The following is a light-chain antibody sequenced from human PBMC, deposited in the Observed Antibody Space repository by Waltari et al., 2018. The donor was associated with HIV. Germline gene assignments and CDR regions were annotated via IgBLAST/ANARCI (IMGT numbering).Light chain of an antibody. J-gene: IGLJ2*01. Sequence: QSVLTQSPSVSAAPGQRVTISCSGSSPNIGNNDVSWYQQLPGRAPKVLIYANDKRPSGIPNRFSGAKSVTSATLDITGLQTGDEADYYCATWHTSLRAHVVFGGGTKVTVL. CDR2: AND. CDR3: ATWHTSLRAHVV. V-gene: IGLV1-51*01. CDR1: SPNIGNND.